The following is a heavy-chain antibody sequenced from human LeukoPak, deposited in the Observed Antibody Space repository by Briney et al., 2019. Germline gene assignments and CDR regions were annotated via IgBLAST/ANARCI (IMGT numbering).Heavy chain of an antibody. V-gene: IGHV3-23*01. CDR2: ISGSGGSV. CDR3: AKGGNYYDSSASDYTGRGCYYGND. CDR1: GFTFSSYA. J-gene: IGHJ4*02. D-gene: IGHD3-22*01. Sequence: TGGSLRLSCAASGFTFSSYALSWVRQAPGEGLEWVSGISGSGGSVYYADSVKGRFTISRDNSKNTLHLQMNSLRAEDTAIYYCAKGGNYYDSSASDYTGRGCYYGNDWGQGTLVTVSS.